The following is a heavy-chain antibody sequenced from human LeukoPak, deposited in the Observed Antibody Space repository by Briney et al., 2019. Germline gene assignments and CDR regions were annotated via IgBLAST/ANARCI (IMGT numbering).Heavy chain of an antibody. J-gene: IGHJ5*02. CDR1: GYTFTSYY. CDR3: ARDLTPIAAPQFCFDP. Sequence: ASVKVSCKASGYTFTSYYMHWARQAPGQGLEWMGIINPSGGSTSYAQKFQGRVTITADESTSTAYMELSSLRSEDTAVYYCARDLTPIAAPQFCFDPWGQGTLVTVSS. CDR2: INPSGGST. D-gene: IGHD6-6*01. V-gene: IGHV1-46*01.